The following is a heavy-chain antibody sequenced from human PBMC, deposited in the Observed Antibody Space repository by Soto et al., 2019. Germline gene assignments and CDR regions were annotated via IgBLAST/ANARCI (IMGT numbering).Heavy chain of an antibody. CDR3: ARGPLYYDILTGYYTDYYYYGMDV. Sequence: SETLSLTCAVYGGSFSGYYWSWIRQPPGKGLEWIGEINHSGSTNYNPSLKSRVTISVDTSKNQFSLKLSSVTAADTAVYYCARGPLYYDILTGYYTDYYYYGMDVWGQGTTVTVSS. CDR1: GGSFSGYY. J-gene: IGHJ6*02. D-gene: IGHD3-9*01. CDR2: INHSGST. V-gene: IGHV4-34*01.